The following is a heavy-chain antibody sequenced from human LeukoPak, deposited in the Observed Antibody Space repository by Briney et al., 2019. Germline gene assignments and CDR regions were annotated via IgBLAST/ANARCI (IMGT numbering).Heavy chain of an antibody. CDR1: GGSISSGSYY. CDR2: IYTSGAT. D-gene: IGHD1-14*01. J-gene: IGHJ4*02. Sequence: SETLPLTCTVSGGSISSGSYYWTWIRQPAGKGLEWIGHIYTSGATSYNPSLQSRVTISVDTSKHEFSLKLTSLTAADTAVYYCARTGGGVGWFGTIDSWGQGTLVTVSS. V-gene: IGHV4-61*09. CDR3: ARTGGGVGWFGTIDS.